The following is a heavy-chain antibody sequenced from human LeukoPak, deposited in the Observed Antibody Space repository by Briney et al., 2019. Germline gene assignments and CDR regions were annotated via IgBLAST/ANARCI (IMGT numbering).Heavy chain of an antibody. CDR2: IYYSGST. Sequence: PSQTLSLTCTVSGGSISSGDYYWRWIRQPPGKGLEWIGYIYYSGSTHDNPSLKSRVTISVDTSKNQFSLKLSSVTAADTAVYYCARATSYYDSSGYYHRYFDYWGQGTLVTVSS. J-gene: IGHJ4*02. CDR1: GGSISSGDYY. D-gene: IGHD3-22*01. CDR3: ARATSYYDSSGYYHRYFDY. V-gene: IGHV4-30-4*01.